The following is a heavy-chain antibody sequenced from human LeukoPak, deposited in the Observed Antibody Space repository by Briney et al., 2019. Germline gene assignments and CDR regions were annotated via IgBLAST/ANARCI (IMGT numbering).Heavy chain of an antibody. CDR2: IIPILGIA. V-gene: IGHV1-69*02. Sequence: ASVKVSFKASGGTFISYTISWVRQAPGQGREWMGRIIPILGIANYAQKFQGRVTITADKSTSTAYMELSSLRSEDTAVYYCATTVTTLGVLPFDYWGQGTLVTVSS. CDR1: GGTFISYT. J-gene: IGHJ4*02. D-gene: IGHD4-17*01. CDR3: ATTVTTLGVLPFDY.